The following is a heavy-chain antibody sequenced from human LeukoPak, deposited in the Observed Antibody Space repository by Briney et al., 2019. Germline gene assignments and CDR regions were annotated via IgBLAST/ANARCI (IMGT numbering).Heavy chain of an antibody. V-gene: IGHV1-18*01. J-gene: IGHJ4*02. CDR2: ISAYNGNT. D-gene: IGHD5-18*01. CDR1: GYTFTSYG. Sequence: ASVKVSCKASGYTFTSYGISWVRQAPGQGLEWMGWISAYNGNTNYAQKLQGRVTMTTDTPTSTAYMELRSLRSDDTAVYYCARDPGLTRGYSYGYYPGYFDYWGQGTLVTVSS. CDR3: ARDPGLTRGYSYGYYPGYFDY.